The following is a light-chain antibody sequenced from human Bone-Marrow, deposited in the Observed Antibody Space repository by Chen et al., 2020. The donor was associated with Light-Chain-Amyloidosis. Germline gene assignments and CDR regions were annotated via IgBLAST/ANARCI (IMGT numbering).Light chain of an antibody. V-gene: IGKV3-20*01. Sequence: EIVLTQSPGTLSLSPGEGANLSCKASQTISSNYLTWYQQKFGQAPRLLIYGSSSSATGIPDRCTGSGSGTDITLTINRLEPEDFEMYYCQQYGTSPLTYGGGTKVEI. CDR2: GSS. J-gene: IGKJ4*01. CDR3: QQYGTSPLT. CDR1: QTISSNY.